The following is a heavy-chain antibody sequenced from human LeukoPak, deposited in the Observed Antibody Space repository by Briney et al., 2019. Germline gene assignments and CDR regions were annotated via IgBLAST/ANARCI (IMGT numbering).Heavy chain of an antibody. CDR1: GFTFSSYG. J-gene: IGHJ6*03. CDR3: AKDALGPNYYYYYYMDV. Sequence: GGSLRLSCAASGFTFSSYGMHWVRQAPGKGLEWVAFIRYDGSNKYYADSVKGRFTISRDNSKNTLYLQMNGLRAEDTAVYYCAKDALGPNYYYYYYMDVWGKGTTVTVSS. V-gene: IGHV3-30*02. CDR2: IRYDGSNK.